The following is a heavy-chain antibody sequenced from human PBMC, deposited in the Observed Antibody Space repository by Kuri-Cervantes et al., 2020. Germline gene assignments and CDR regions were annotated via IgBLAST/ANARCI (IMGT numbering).Heavy chain of an antibody. V-gene: IGHV1-18*01. J-gene: IGHJ3*02. Sequence: ASVKVSCKASGYTFTSYGISWVRQAPGQGLEWMGWISAYNGNTNYAQKLQGRVTMTTDTSTSTAYMELRSLRSDDTAVYYCARVVVATIHLGAFDIWGQGTMVTVSS. CDR2: ISAYNGNT. D-gene: IGHD5-12*01. CDR1: GYTFTSYG. CDR3: ARVVVATIHLGAFDI.